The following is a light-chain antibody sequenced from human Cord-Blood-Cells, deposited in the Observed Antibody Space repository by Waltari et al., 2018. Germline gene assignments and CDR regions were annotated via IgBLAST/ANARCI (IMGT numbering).Light chain of an antibody. CDR1: QSLLHSNGYNY. J-gene: IGKJ4*01. V-gene: IGKV2-28*01. Sequence: DIVMTQSPLSLPVTPGEPASISCRSSQSLLHSNGYNYLGWYLQKPGQSPNLLIYLGSNRASGVPDRFSGSGSGTDFTLKISRVEAEDVGVYYCMQALQTPPTFGGGTKVEIK. CDR3: MQALQTPPT. CDR2: LGS.